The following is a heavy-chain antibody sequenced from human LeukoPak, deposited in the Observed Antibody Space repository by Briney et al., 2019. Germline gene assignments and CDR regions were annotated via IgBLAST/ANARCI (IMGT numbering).Heavy chain of an antibody. D-gene: IGHD1-26*01. Sequence: GGSLRLSCAASGFTFSVYYMSWVRQAPGKGLEWVSVFYSGGSTYYADSVKGRFAISRDNSKNTLYLQMNSLRAEDTAVYYCARDRRGAVGGTTYDYMDVWGKGTTDTVSS. CDR2: FYSGGST. CDR1: GFTFSVYY. V-gene: IGHV3-53*01. J-gene: IGHJ6*03. CDR3: ARDRRGAVGGTTYDYMDV.